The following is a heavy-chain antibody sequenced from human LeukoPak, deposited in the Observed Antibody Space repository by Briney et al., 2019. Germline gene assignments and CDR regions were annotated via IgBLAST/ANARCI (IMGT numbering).Heavy chain of an antibody. CDR3: ARDSGYDYSGFDP. V-gene: IGHV1-2*02. Sequence: ASVKVSCKASGYTFTGYYMHWVRQAPGQGLEWMGWINPNSDGTNYAQKFQGRVTMTRDTSISTAYMELSRLRSDDTAVYYCARDSGYDYSGFDPWGQGTLVTVSS. CDR1: GYTFTGYY. D-gene: IGHD5-12*01. J-gene: IGHJ5*02. CDR2: INPNSDGT.